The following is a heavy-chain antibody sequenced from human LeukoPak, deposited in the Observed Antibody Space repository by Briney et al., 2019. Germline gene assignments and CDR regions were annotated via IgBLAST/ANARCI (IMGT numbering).Heavy chain of an antibody. J-gene: IGHJ4*02. D-gene: IGHD5-12*01. Sequence: PGGSLRLSCAASGFTFSDYYMSWIRQAPGKGLEWVSYISSSGSTIYYADSVKGRFTISRDNAKNSLYLQMNSLRAEDTAVYYCARDRVRWLHYYSDYWGQGTLVTVSS. CDR1: GFTFSDYY. V-gene: IGHV3-11*04. CDR2: ISSSGSTI. CDR3: ARDRVRWLHYYSDY.